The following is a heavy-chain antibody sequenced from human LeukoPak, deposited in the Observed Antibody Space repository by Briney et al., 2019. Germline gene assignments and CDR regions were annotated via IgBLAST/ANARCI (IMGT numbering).Heavy chain of an antibody. CDR2: INPSGGST. V-gene: IGHV1-46*01. D-gene: IGHD3-10*01. J-gene: IGHJ4*02. Sequence: ASVKVSYKASGYIFTNYYMHWVRQAPGQGLEWMGTINPSGGSTTYAQKFQGRVTMTRDTSTSTVYMELSSLRSEDTAVYYCARDHGSAYYRAPRHWGQGTLVTVSS. CDR3: ARDHGSAYYRAPRH. CDR1: GYIFTNYY.